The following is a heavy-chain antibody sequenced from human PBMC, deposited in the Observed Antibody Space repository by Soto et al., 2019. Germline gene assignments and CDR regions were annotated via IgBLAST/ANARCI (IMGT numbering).Heavy chain of an antibody. J-gene: IGHJ3*02. D-gene: IGHD4-17*01. Sequence: GGSLRLSCVASGFTFNTYAMSWVRQAPGKGLEWVSALSPSGGETYYADSVKGRFTISRDNSMNALYLQMNSLRVEDTAVYYCTHPRGYGVFDAYDIWGQGTMVTVSS. V-gene: IGHV3-23*01. CDR2: LSPSGGET. CDR3: THPRGYGVFDAYDI. CDR1: GFTFNTYA.